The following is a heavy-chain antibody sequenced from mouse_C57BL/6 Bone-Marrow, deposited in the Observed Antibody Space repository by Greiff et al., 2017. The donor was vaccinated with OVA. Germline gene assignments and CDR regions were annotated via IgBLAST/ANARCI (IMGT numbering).Heavy chain of an antibody. CDR2: IDPSDSYT. CDR3: ARAGRCDYDGGGYYYAMDY. J-gene: IGHJ4*01. D-gene: IGHD2-4*01. V-gene: IGHV1-69*01. Sequence: QVQLQQPGAELVMPGASVKLSCKASGYTFTSYWMHWVKQRPGQGLEWIGEIDPSDSYTNYNQKFKGKSTLTVDKSSSTAYMQLSSLTSEDSAVYYCARAGRCDYDGGGYYYAMDYWGQGTSVTVSS. CDR1: GYTFTSYW.